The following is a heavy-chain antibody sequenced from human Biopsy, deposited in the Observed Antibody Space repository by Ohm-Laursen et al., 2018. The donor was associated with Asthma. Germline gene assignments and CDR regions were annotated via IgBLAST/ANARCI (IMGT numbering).Heavy chain of an antibody. Sequence: SLRLSCAAPGFTFGDYCMNWVRQAPGKGLGWVSYISSSSSTIYYADSVKGRFTISRDNAKNSLYLQMNSLRDEDTAVYYCARFKRGYSYGYAGVFDYWGQGTLVTVSS. CDR3: ARFKRGYSYGYAGVFDY. J-gene: IGHJ4*02. V-gene: IGHV3-48*02. CDR2: ISSSSSTI. CDR1: GFTFGDYC. D-gene: IGHD5-18*01.